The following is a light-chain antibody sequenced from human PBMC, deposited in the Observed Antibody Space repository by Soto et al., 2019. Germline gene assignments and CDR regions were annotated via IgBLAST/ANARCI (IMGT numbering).Light chain of an antibody. Sequence: QFVLTQPPSASGTPGQRGTISCSGSSSNIGSNYVYWYQQLPGTAPKLLIYRNNQRPSGVPDRFSGSKSGTSASLAISGLRSEDEANYYCAAWDDSLSGVVFGGGTKLTVL. CDR2: RNN. CDR3: AAWDDSLSGVV. J-gene: IGLJ3*02. V-gene: IGLV1-47*01. CDR1: SSNIGSNY.